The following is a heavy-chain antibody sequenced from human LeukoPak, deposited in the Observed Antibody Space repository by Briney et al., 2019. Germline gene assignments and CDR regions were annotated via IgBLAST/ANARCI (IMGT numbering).Heavy chain of an antibody. Sequence: SETLSLTCTVSGGSISSGSYYWSWIRQPAGKGLEWIGRIYTSGSTNYNPPLKSRVTISVDTSKNQFSLKLSSVTAADTAVYYCARVEMATIPYFDYWGQGTLVTVSS. V-gene: IGHV4-61*02. CDR3: ARVEMATIPYFDY. D-gene: IGHD5-24*01. J-gene: IGHJ4*02. CDR1: GGSISSGSYY. CDR2: IYTSGST.